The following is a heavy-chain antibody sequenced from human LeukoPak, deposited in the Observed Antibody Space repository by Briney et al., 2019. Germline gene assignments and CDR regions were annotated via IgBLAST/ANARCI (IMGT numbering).Heavy chain of an antibody. J-gene: IGHJ6*02. CDR1: GFTFSSYW. V-gene: IGHV3-74*01. D-gene: IGHD6-19*01. CDR2: INSDGSST. Sequence: GGSLRLSCAASGFTFSSYWMHWVRQAPGKGLVWVSRINSDGSSTSYADSVKGRFTISRDNAKNTLYLQMNSLRAEDTAVYYCARVGTAVAGPNYYYYYYGMDVWGQGTTVIVS. CDR3: ARVGTAVAGPNYYYYYYGMDV.